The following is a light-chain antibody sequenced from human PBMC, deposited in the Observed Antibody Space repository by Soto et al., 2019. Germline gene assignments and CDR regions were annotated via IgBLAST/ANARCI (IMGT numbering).Light chain of an antibody. CDR2: WAS. Sequence: DIGMTQSPDSLAVSLGERATINCESSQRILYRDNNQNCLAWYQQKPGQPPKLLIYWASIRESGVPDRFSGSGSVTDFTLTISGLQAEDVAVYFCQQYCDTPWTFGRGTKVEI. CDR1: QRILYRDNNQNC. CDR3: QQYCDTPWT. V-gene: IGKV4-1*01. J-gene: IGKJ1*01.